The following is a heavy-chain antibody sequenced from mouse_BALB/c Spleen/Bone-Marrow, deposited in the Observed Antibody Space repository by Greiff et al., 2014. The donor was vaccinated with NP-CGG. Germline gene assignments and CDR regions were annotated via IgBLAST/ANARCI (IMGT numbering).Heavy chain of an antibody. CDR2: INPYNDGT. CDR1: GYTFTSYI. D-gene: IGHD2-10*01. CDR3: ARPATYYGNFYWYFDV. J-gene: IGHJ1*01. Sequence: EVQGVESGPELVKPGASVKMSCKASGYTFTSYIMHWVKQKPGQGLEWIGYINPYNDGTKYNEKFKGKATLTSDKSSSTAYMELSSLTSEDSAVYYCARPATYYGNFYWYFDVWGAGTTVTVSS. V-gene: IGHV1-14*01.